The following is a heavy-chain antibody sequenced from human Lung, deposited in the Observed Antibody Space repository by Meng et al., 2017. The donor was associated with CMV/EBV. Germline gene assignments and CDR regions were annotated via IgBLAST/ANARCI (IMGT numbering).Heavy chain of an antibody. CDR3: VRANLGSADY. CDR1: GYTLTGYY. D-gene: IGHD7-27*01. V-gene: IGHV1-2*06. CDR2: ITPSSGGT. Sequence: MVRSGAAVWKLGASVKVSCKASGYTLTGYYMHWLRQAPGQGLEWVGRITPSSGGTTYAQKFQGRVTMTRDTSISTAYMELSSLRSDDAAIYYCVRANLGSADYWGQGTLVTVSS. J-gene: IGHJ4*02.